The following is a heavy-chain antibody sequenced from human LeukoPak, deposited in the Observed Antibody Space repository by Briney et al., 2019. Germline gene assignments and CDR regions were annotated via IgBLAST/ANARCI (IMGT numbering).Heavy chain of an antibody. CDR2: ISYDGSYK. J-gene: IGHJ4*02. CDR1: GFTCSNYA. Sequence: GGALRLSCSASGFTCSNYAMHWVRQAPGKGLEGVGLQWVAVISYDGSYKDYADSVRGRFTISRDSSKNTLYLQMTSLRPEDTAVYYCAKGARKGDDYGGFFDYWGQGILVTVSS. D-gene: IGHD4-23*01. V-gene: IGHV3-30*04. CDR3: AKGARKGDDYGGFFDY.